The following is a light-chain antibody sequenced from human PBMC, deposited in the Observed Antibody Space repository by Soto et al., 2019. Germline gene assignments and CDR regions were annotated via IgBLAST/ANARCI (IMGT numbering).Light chain of an antibody. Sequence: EIVFTQSPATLSLSPGERATLSCRASQSVSRYLAWYQQKPGQAHRLLIYDESYRATGIPARFSGSGSGTDFTLNIRRLETEELAVYDCQQYGSSTQTVGKGTKGEIK. CDR3: QQYGSSTQT. J-gene: IGKJ1*01. CDR2: DES. CDR1: QSVSRY. V-gene: IGKV3-11*01.